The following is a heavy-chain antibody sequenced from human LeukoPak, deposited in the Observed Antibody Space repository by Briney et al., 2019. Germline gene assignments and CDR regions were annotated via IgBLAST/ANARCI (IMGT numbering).Heavy chain of an antibody. CDR2: ISKDGSNK. J-gene: IGHJ5*02. D-gene: IGHD5-18*01. CDR3: ARDPGYRGESGWFDP. V-gene: IGHV3-30*04. Sequence: PGGSLRLSCAASGFTFSSYVMHWVRQAPGKGLEWVAVISKDGSNKYYADSVKGRVTISRDNSKNTLYLQMNSLRAEDTAVYYCARDPGYRGESGWFDPWGQGTLVTVSS. CDR1: GFTFSSYV.